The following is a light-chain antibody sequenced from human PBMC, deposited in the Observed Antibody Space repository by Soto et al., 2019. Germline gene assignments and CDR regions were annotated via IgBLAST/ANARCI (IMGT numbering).Light chain of an antibody. CDR1: QSVITY. Sequence: EIVLTQSPGTLSLSPGERATLSCRASQSVITYLAWYQQKPGQAPRLLIYGASTRATDIPPRFSGSGSGTEFTLTISNLQSEDFAIYFCQKFNKWPWTFGQGTKVDIK. CDR2: GAS. J-gene: IGKJ1*01. CDR3: QKFNKWPWT. V-gene: IGKV3-15*01.